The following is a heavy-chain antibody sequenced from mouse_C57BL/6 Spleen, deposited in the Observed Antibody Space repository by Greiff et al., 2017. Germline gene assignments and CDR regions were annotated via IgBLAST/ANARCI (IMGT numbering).Heavy chain of an antibody. CDR3: AREDDYDWFAD. CDR1: GFTFSSYA. J-gene: IGHJ3*01. V-gene: IGHV5-4*01. Sequence: EVKLVESGGGLVKPGGSLKLSCAASGFTFSSYAMSWVRQTPEKRLEWVATISDGGSYTYYPDNVKGRFTISRDNAKNNLYLQMSHLKSEDTAMYYCAREDDYDWFADWGQGTLVTGSA. CDR2: ISDGGSYT. D-gene: IGHD2-4*01.